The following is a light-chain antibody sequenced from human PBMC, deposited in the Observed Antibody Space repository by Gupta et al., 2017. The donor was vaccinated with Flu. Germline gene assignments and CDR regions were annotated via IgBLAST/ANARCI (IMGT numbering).Light chain of an antibody. CDR3: QVWDSSSDHVV. CDR1: KIGSKS. V-gene: IGLV3-21*02. CDR2: DDI. J-gene: IGLJ2*01. Sequence: GQTARIAAGGNKIGSKSVHWYQQRPGQAPVLVVYDDIDRPSGIPDRFSGSNSGNTTTLTISGVEAGDEADYYCQVWDSSSDHVVFGGGTKLTVL.